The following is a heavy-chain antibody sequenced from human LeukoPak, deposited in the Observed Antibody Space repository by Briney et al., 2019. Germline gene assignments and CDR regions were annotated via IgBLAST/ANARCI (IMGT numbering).Heavy chain of an antibody. V-gene: IGHV3-23*01. CDR1: GFTFNNYA. CDR3: AKDFEGYSSSWYYFDY. CDR2: ISGSGGRT. D-gene: IGHD6-13*01. J-gene: IGHJ4*02. Sequence: GGSLRLSCAASGFTFNNYAMSWVRQAPGKGLEWVSTISGSGGRTYYADSVKGRFTISRDNSKNTLYLQMNSPRAEDTAIYYCAKDFEGYSSSWYYFDYWGQGTLVTVSS.